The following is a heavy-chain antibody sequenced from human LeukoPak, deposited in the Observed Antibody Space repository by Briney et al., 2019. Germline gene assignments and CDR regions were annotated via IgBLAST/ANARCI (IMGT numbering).Heavy chain of an antibody. V-gene: IGHV4-59*13. Sequence: SETLSLTCSVSGASIRPYFWTWIRQPPGKGLEWIAYIYHNGSSHYNPSLKSRVTMSVDTTKNQFSLKMTSVTAADTAVYYCAREGHDLSGYIGLWGQGILVTVST. D-gene: IGHD5-12*01. CDR2: IYHNGSS. J-gene: IGHJ4*02. CDR3: AREGHDLSGYIGL. CDR1: GASIRPYF.